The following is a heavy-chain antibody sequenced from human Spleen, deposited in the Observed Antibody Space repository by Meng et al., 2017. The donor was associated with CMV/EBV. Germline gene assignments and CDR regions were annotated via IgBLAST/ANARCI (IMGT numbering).Heavy chain of an antibody. CDR2: ISSSNI. Sequence: GESLKISCAAAGFTFSDYYMNWVRQAPGKGLEWVSSISSSNIYYADSVNGRFTISRDNAKNSLYLQMNSLRAEDTAVYYCARLRRGIAVVGTGPFDYWGQGTLVTVSS. CDR3: ARLRRGIAVVGTGPFDY. D-gene: IGHD6-19*01. V-gene: IGHV3-69-1*01. J-gene: IGHJ4*02. CDR1: GFTFSDYY.